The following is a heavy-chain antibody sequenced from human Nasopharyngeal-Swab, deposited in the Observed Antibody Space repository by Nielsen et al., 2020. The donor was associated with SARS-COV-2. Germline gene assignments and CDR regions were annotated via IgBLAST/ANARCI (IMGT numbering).Heavy chain of an antibody. V-gene: IGHV4-30-2*01. J-gene: IGHJ6*03. CDR2: IYHSGST. CDR3: ARGLSGIVPSPILGLGPYYSYYYMDV. Sequence: SETLSLTCAVSGGSISSAGYSWSWIRQPPGKGLEWIGSIYHSGSTYYNPSLKSRVTISVDRSKNQFSLRLTSVTAADTAIYYCARGLSGIVPSPILGLGPYYSYYYMDVWGKGTTVTVSS. CDR1: GGSISSAGYS. D-gene: IGHD2-2*01.